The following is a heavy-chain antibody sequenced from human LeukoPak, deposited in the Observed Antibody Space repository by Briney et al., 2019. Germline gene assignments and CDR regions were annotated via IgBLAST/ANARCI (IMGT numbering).Heavy chain of an antibody. D-gene: IGHD7-27*01. CDR2: INRSGST. J-gene: IGHJ3*02. CDR1: GGSFSGYY. CDR3: ARMRMIHSFRIIWAGGKTGAFDI. V-gene: IGHV4-34*01. Sequence: SETLSLTCAVYGGSFSGYYWSWIRQPPGKGLEWIGEINRSGSTNYNPSLKSRVTISVDTSKNQFSLKLSSVTAADTAVYYCARMRMIHSFRIIWAGGKTGAFDIWGQGTMITVSS.